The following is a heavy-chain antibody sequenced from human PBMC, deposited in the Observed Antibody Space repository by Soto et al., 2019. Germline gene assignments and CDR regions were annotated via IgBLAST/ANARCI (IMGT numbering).Heavy chain of an antibody. J-gene: IGHJ4*02. D-gene: IGHD6-19*01. CDR3: ARESSFSGWFEF. Sequence: SETLSLTCTVSGGSISSYCWSWIRQPPGKGLEWIGYIYYSGSTNYNPSLKSRVTISVDTSKNQFSLKLNSVTAADTAVYFCARESSFSGWFEFWGQGTLVTVSS. V-gene: IGHV4-59*01. CDR1: GGSISSYC. CDR2: IYYSGST.